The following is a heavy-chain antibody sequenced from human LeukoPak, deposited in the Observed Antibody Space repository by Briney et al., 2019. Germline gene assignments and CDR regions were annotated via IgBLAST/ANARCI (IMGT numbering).Heavy chain of an antibody. Sequence: ASVKVSCKASGYTCTTYFLHWVRQAPGQGLEWMGMINTSAGSTNYAQNFQGRVTMTRDTSTSTVYMDLTSLRSEDTAVYYCAREAPGGYFDYWAQGTLVTVSS. CDR3: AREAPGGYFDY. J-gene: IGHJ4*02. D-gene: IGHD3-16*01. V-gene: IGHV1-46*01. CDR2: INTSAGST. CDR1: GYTCTTYF.